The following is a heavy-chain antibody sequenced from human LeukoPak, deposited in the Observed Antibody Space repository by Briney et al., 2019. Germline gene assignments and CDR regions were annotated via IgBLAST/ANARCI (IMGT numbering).Heavy chain of an antibody. D-gene: IGHD3-10*01. Sequence: GGSLRLSCAASGFTFSSYAMSWVRQAPGKGLEWVSAISGSGGSIYYADSVKGRFTISRDNSKNTLYLQMNSLRAEDTAVYYCAKNVLLWFGELSPFDYWGQGTLVTVSS. CDR2: ISGSGGSI. CDR3: AKNVLLWFGELSPFDY. V-gene: IGHV3-23*01. J-gene: IGHJ4*02. CDR1: GFTFSSYA.